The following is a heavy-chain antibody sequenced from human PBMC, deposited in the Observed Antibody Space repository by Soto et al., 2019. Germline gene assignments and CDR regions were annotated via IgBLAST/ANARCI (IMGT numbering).Heavy chain of an antibody. CDR2: IYSGGGK. V-gene: IGHV3-53*01. J-gene: IGHJ6*02. D-gene: IGHD3-10*01. CDR3: ARSEPAYAYGLNV. Sequence: GGSLRLSCAASGFTVTAHYVAWVRQAPGRGLEWVSLIYSGGGKYYADSVKGRFTISRDTSEKTFYLQMNSLRSEDTAVYYCARSEPAYAYGLNVWGQGTTVTVSS. CDR1: GFTVTAHY.